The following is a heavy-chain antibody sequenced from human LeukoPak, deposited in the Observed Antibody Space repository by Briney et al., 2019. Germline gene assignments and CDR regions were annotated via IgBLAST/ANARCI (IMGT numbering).Heavy chain of an antibody. CDR1: GFTFSSYA. D-gene: IGHD3-22*01. CDR3: ALDLGRGGYYYDSSGLPYYFDY. V-gene: IGHV3-21*01. Sequence: SPGGSLRLSCAASGFTFSSYAMSWVRQAPGKGLEWVSSISSSSSYIYYADSVKGRFTISRDNAKNSLYLQMNSLRAEDTAVYYCALDLGRGGYYYDSSGLPYYFDYWGQGTLVTVSS. CDR2: ISSSSSYI. J-gene: IGHJ4*02.